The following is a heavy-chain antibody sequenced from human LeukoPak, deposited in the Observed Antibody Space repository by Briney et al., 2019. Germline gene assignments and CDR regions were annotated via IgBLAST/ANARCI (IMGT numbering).Heavy chain of an antibody. J-gene: IGHJ4*02. CDR1: GFSISNNNW. D-gene: IGHD3-10*01. CDR3: ARGLEFYYGSESGYLDY. Sequence: SETLSLTCAVSGFSISNNNWWSWVRQPPGKGLEWIGEINHSGSTNYNPSLKSRVTISVDTSKNQFSLKLSSVTAADTAVYYCARGLEFYYGSESGYLDYWGQGNLVTVSS. CDR2: INHSGST. V-gene: IGHV4-4*02.